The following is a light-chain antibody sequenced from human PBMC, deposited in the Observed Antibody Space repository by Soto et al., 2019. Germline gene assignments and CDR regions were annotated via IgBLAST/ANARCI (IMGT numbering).Light chain of an antibody. Sequence: QSVLTQPPSASASLGASVTLTCTLSSGYSNYKVDWYQQRPGKGPRFVMRVGTGGIVGSKGEGIPDRFSVLGSGLNRYLTIKNSQEEDESDYHCGTDHGSGSNFVVIFGGGTKLTVL. CDR2: VGTGGIVG. J-gene: IGLJ2*01. CDR1: SGYSNYK. CDR3: GTDHGSGSNFVVI. V-gene: IGLV9-49*01.